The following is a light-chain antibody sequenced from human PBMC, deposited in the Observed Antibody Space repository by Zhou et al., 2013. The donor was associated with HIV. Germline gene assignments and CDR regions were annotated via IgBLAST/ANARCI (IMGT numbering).Light chain of an antibody. J-gene: IGKJ4*01. Sequence: DIQMTQSPSSVSASVGDRITITCRASQGISKWLAWYQQKPGKAPKLLIYGASSLQSGVPSRFSGSGFGTDFTLTISSLQSEDFATYYCQQSYSSPQLTFGGGTKVEIK. CDR2: GAS. CDR1: QGISKW. V-gene: IGKV1D-12*01. CDR3: QQSYSSPQLT.